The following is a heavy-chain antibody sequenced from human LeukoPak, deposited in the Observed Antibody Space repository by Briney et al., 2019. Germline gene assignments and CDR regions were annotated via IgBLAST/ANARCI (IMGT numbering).Heavy chain of an antibody. CDR3: AKDMAAAGTSYGMDV. Sequence: GGSLRLSCAASGFTVSSNYMSWVRQAPGEGLEWVSLIYSGDTTYYADSVKGRFTISRDNAKNSLYLQMNSLRAEDTALYYCAKDMAAAGTSYGMDVWGQGTTVTVSS. J-gene: IGHJ6*02. V-gene: IGHV3-53*05. D-gene: IGHD6-13*01. CDR1: GFTVSSNY. CDR2: IYSGDTT.